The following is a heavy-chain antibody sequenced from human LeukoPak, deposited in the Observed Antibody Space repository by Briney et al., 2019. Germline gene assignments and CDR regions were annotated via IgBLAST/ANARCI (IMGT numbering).Heavy chain of an antibody. CDR1: GFTFSDYY. Sequence: PGGSLRLSCAASGFTFSDYYMSWIRQAPGKGLEWVSYISSSGSTIYYADSVKGRFTISRDNAKNSLYLQMNSLRAEDTAVYYCARDLYCSSTSCYVYWGQGTLVTVSS. CDR2: ISSSGSTI. CDR3: ARDLYCSSTSCYVY. D-gene: IGHD2-2*01. J-gene: IGHJ4*02. V-gene: IGHV3-11*04.